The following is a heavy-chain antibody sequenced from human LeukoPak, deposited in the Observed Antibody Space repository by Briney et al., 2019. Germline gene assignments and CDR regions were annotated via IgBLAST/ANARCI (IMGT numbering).Heavy chain of an antibody. CDR1: GFTVSSNY. CDR2: IYSGGST. CDR3: AAMSLWFGELEGRDGLDV. D-gene: IGHD3-10*01. J-gene: IGHJ6*02. V-gene: IGHV3-53*01. Sequence: GGSLRLSCAASGFTVSSNYMSWVRQAPGKGLEWVSVIYSGGSTYYADSVKGRFTISGDNSKNTLYLQMNSLRAEDTAVYYCAAMSLWFGELEGRDGLDVWGQGTAVIVSS.